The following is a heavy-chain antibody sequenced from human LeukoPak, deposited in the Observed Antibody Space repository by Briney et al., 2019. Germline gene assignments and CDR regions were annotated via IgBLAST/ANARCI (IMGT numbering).Heavy chain of an antibody. CDR1: GFTFSSYA. CDR2: ISSNGGST. V-gene: IGHV3-64D*09. Sequence: GGSLRLSCSGSGFTFSSYAMHWVRQAPGEGLEYVSVISSNGGSTYYADSVKGRFTISRDNSKNTLYLQVSSLRAEDTAVYYCVKTLISVAGTGAFDLWGQGTMVTVSS. CDR3: VKTLISVAGTGAFDL. D-gene: IGHD6-19*01. J-gene: IGHJ3*01.